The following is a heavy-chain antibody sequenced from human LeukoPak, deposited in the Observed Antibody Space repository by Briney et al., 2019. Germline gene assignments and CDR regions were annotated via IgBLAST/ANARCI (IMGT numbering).Heavy chain of an antibody. V-gene: IGHV4-59*01. CDR3: ARDCSSTSCPSTGDAFDI. Sequence: PSETLSLTCTVSGGSISSYYWSWIRQPPGKGLEWIGYIYYSGSTNYNPSLKSRVTISVDTSKNQFSLKLSSVTAADTAVYYCARDCSSTSCPSTGDAFDIWGQGTMVTVSS. CDR2: IYYSGST. D-gene: IGHD2-2*01. J-gene: IGHJ3*02. CDR1: GGSISSYY.